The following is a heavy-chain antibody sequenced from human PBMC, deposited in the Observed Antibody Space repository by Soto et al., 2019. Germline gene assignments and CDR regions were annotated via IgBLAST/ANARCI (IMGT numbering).Heavy chain of an antibody. CDR2: INHSGST. V-gene: IGHV4-34*01. CDR1: GGSFSGYY. Sequence: SETLSLTCAVYGGSFSGYYWSWIRQPPGKGLEWIGEINHSGSTNYNPSLKSRVTISVDTSKNQFSLKLSSVTAADTAVYYCARDWHYYGSGSYYWGVTTTNWFDPWGQGTLVTVSS. CDR3: ARDWHYYGSGSYYWGVTTTNWFDP. D-gene: IGHD3-10*01. J-gene: IGHJ5*02.